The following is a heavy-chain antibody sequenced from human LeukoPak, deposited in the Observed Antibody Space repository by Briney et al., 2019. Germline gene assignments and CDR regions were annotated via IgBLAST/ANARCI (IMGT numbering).Heavy chain of an antibody. V-gene: IGHV3-48*03. CDR3: ARAPYYDSSGYLDY. CDR1: GFTFGSYE. D-gene: IGHD3-22*01. J-gene: IGHJ4*02. Sequence: GGSLRLSCAASGFTFGSYEMNWVRQAPGKGLEWVSYISSSGSTIYYADSVKGRFTISRDNAKNSLYLQMNSLRAEDTAVYYCARAPYYDSSGYLDYWGQGTLVTVSS. CDR2: ISSSGSTI.